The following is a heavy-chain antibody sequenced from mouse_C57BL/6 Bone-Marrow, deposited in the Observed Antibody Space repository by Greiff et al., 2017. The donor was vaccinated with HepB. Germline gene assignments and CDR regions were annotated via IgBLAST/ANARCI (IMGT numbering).Heavy chain of an antibody. V-gene: IGHV1-26*01. J-gene: IGHJ3*01. CDR2: INPNNGGT. D-gene: IGHD2-1*01. Sequence: EVQLQQSGPELVKPGASVKISCNASGYTFTDYYMNWVKQSHGKSLEWIGDINPNNGGTSYNQKFKGKATLTVDKSSSTAYMELRSLTSEDSAFYYCARKGIHYGNAWFAYWGQGTLVTVSA. CDR1: GYTFTDYY. CDR3: ARKGIHYGNAWFAY.